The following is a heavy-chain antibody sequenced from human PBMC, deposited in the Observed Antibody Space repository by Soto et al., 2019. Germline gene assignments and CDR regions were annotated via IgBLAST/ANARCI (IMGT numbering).Heavy chain of an antibody. D-gene: IGHD6-13*01. CDR1: GYTFTNYG. CDR2: INPYNGNT. Sequence: QVQLVQSGAEVKKPGASVKVSCKASGYTFTNYGISWVRQAPGQGLEWMGWINPYNGNTKYAQKLQGRVIMTTDTSTSTDYMELRSLRSDDTAVYYCARDLGQQLVDYWGQGTLVTVSS. J-gene: IGHJ4*02. V-gene: IGHV1-18*01. CDR3: ARDLGQQLVDY.